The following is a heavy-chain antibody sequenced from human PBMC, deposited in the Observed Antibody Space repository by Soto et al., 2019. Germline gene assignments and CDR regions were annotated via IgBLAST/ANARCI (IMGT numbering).Heavy chain of an antibody. CDR2: IYYSGST. Sequence: SSETLSLTCTVSGGSISSYYWSWIRQPPGKGLEWIGYIYYSGSTNYNPSLKSRVTISVDTSKNQFSLKLSSVTAADTAVYYCARSSYYDFWSGYYYYYGMDVWGQGTTVTVS. D-gene: IGHD3-3*01. V-gene: IGHV4-59*01. J-gene: IGHJ6*02. CDR1: GGSISSYY. CDR3: ARSSYYDFWSGYYYYYGMDV.